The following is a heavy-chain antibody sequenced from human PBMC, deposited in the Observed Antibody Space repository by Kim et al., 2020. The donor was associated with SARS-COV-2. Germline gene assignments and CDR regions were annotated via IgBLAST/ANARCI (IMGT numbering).Heavy chain of an antibody. Sequence: GGSLRLSCAASGFTISNSAMTWVRQAPGKGLEWVSTISGAGRSTYYADSVKGRFTISRDDYKNTLSLRMNSLRAEDTAVYYCARRITIFGVRYYFDYWGQGTLVTVSS. V-gene: IGHV3-23*01. D-gene: IGHD3-3*01. CDR1: GFTISNSA. CDR3: ARRITIFGVRYYFDY. J-gene: IGHJ4*02. CDR2: ISGAGRST.